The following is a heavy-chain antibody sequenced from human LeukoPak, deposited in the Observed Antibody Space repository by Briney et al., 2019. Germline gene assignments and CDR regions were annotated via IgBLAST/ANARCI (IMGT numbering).Heavy chain of an antibody. CDR1: GFTFDDYA. D-gene: IGHD1-26*01. V-gene: IGHV3-30*18. CDR2: ISYDGSNK. J-gene: IGHJ6*02. Sequence: GGSLRLSCAASGFTFDDYAMHWVRQAPGKGLEWVAVISYDGSNKYYADSVKGRFTISRDNSKNTLYLQMNSLRAEDTAVYYCAKTIGIVGATNYYYGMDVWGQGTTVTVSS. CDR3: AKTIGIVGATNYYYGMDV.